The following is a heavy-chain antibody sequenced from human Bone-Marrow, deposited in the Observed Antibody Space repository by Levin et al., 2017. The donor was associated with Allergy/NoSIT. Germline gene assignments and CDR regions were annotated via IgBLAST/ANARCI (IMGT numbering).Heavy chain of an antibody. D-gene: IGHD6-13*01. CDR1: GFAFGRHT. Sequence: GGSLRLSCTASGFAFGRHTMHWVRQAPGKGLEWVASISSSGTYIFYADSLKGRFTISRDNAKNSLYLQVHSLRGDETAVYYCARDSLDHSSSWYFFDLWGQGTLVTVSS. CDR2: ISSSGTYI. V-gene: IGHV3-21*06. J-gene: IGHJ4*02. CDR3: ARDSLDHSSSWYFFDL.